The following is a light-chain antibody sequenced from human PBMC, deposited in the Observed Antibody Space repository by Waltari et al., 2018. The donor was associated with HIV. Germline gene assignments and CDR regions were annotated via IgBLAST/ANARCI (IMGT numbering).Light chain of an antibody. CDR2: GAS. Sequence: EIVLTQSPGTLSLSPRERATLSCRASQSVSSDYLAWYQHKHGQAPRLLIYGASSRAAGIPDRFIGSGSGTDFTLTITTLEPEDFAVYYCQQYSSSPPSVTFGQGT. CDR3: QQYSSSPPSVT. J-gene: IGKJ5*01. CDR1: QSVSSDY. V-gene: IGKV3-20*01.